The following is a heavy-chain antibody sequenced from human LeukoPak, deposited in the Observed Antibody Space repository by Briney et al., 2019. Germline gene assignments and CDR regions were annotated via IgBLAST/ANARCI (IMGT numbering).Heavy chain of an antibody. CDR3: ARAGDMVNGWFDP. Sequence: ASVKVSCKASGYTFTGYYMHWVRQAPGQGLEWMGWINPNSGGTNYAQKFQGRVTMTRDTSISTAYMELSSLRSEDTAVYYCARAGDMVNGWFDPWGQGTLVTVSS. D-gene: IGHD5-18*01. CDR1: GYTFTGYY. CDR2: INPNSGGT. V-gene: IGHV1-2*02. J-gene: IGHJ5*02.